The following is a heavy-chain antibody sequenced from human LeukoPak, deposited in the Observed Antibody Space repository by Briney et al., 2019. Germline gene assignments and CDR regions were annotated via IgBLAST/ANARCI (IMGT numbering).Heavy chain of an antibody. D-gene: IGHD1-26*01. CDR3: ARAQHRGWGFDY. V-gene: IGHV3-23*01. J-gene: IGHJ4*02. CDR1: GFTFSNYA. CDR2: ISGSGGRT. Sequence: GGSLRLSCAASGFTFSNYAMSWVRQAPGKGLEWVSVISGSGGRTYYADSVKGRFAISRDKSQNTLHLQMNSLRPEDTAVYYCARAQHRGWGFDYWGQGTLVTVSS.